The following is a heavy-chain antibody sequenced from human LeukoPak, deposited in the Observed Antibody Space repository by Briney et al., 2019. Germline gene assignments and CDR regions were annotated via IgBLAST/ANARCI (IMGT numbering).Heavy chain of an antibody. J-gene: IGHJ4*02. V-gene: IGHV4-59*01. CDR1: GGSISSYY. CDR3: ARGATVVTHFDY. D-gene: IGHD4-23*01. Sequence: SETLSLTCTVSGGSISSYYWSWIRQPPGKGLVWIGYIYYSGSTNYNPSLKSRVTISVDTSKNQFSLKLSSVTAADTAVYYCARGATVVTHFDYWGQGTLVTVSS. CDR2: IYYSGST.